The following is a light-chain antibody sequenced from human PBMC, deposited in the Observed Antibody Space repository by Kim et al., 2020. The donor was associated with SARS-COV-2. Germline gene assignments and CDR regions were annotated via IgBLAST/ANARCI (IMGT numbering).Light chain of an antibody. CDR3: HVWDSSNDHRV. J-gene: IGLJ3*02. Sequence: GETARIPCGGNNIGSKNVHWYQQRPGQAPILVIYYDTDRPSGIPERFSGANAGNTATLTIRRGEAGDEADYYCHVWDSSNDHRVFGGGTQLTVL. CDR1: NIGSKN. V-gene: IGLV3-21*04. CDR2: YDT.